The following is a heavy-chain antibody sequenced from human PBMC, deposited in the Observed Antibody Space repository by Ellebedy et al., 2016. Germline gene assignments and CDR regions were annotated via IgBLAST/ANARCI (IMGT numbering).Heavy chain of an antibody. CDR3: ASAFIHYGAFDV. J-gene: IGHJ3*01. V-gene: IGHV3-74*01. CDR2: IKSDGTNI. D-gene: IGHD3-16*01. Sequence: GGSLRLXXAASGFTFSDHWMYWVRQAPGKGLECVSRIKSDGTNIVYADSVKGRFTISRDNAKNTLYLQMNSLRTEDTAVYYCASAFIHYGAFDVWGQGTMVTVSS. CDR1: GFTFSDHW.